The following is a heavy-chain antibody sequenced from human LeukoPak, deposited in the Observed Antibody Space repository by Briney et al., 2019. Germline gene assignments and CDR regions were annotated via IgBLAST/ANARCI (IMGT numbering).Heavy chain of an antibody. Sequence: ASVKVSCKASGYTFTSYGISWVRQAPGQGLEWMGWISAYNGNTNYAQKLQGRVTITADKSTSTAYMELSSLRSEDTAVYYCARDLSDFWSGSLYGLNYWGQGTLVTVSS. J-gene: IGHJ4*02. CDR3: ARDLSDFWSGSLYGLNY. CDR2: ISAYNGNT. V-gene: IGHV1-18*01. D-gene: IGHD3-3*01. CDR1: GYTFTSYG.